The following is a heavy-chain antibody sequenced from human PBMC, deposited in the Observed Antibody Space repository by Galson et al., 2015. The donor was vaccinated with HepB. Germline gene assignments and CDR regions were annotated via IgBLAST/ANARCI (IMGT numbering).Heavy chain of an antibody. CDR3: ARSKWIEAAECSH. Sequence: SLRLSCAASGFTFSGYSMNWVRQAPGKGLEWISYIDSSGSTISYPDSVKGRFTVSRDNAKNLLYLQMNSLRDEDTAVYYCARSKWIEAAECSHWGQGTLVTVS. D-gene: IGHD6-25*01. V-gene: IGHV3-48*02. CDR1: GFTFSGYS. CDR2: IDSSGSTI. J-gene: IGHJ4*02.